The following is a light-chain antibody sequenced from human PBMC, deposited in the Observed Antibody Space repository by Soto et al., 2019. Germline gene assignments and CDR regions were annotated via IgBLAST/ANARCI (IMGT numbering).Light chain of an antibody. CDR2: TAS. V-gene: IGKV1-39*01. J-gene: IGKJ2*02. CDR1: QSIVSY. CDR3: QQSYSTPRT. Sequence: DIQMTQSPSSLSLSVGDRVTITCRASQSIVSYLNWYQQKLGKAPKLLIYTASNLQRGVPSRFSGSGSGTDFTLTISNLQPEDFATYYCQQSYSTPRTFGQGTKLEIK.